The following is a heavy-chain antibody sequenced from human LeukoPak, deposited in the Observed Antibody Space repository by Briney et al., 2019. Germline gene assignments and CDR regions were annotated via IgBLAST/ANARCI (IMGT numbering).Heavy chain of an antibody. Sequence: GGSLRLSCAASGFTFGGYWMHWARQAPGKGLVWVSRIKSDGSSTSYADSVKGRFTISRDNAKNTLYLQMNSLRAEDTAVYYCARSDWFDPWGQGTLVTVSS. CDR3: ARSDWFDP. V-gene: IGHV3-74*01. CDR2: IKSDGSST. J-gene: IGHJ5*02. CDR1: GFTFGGYW.